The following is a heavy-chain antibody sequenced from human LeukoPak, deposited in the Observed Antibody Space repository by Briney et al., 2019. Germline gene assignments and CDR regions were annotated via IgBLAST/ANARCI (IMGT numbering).Heavy chain of an antibody. J-gene: IGHJ6*04. V-gene: IGHV3-33*01. CDR3: ARDPEMVRGVITNYYYGMDV. CDR1: GFTFSSYG. CDR2: IWYDGSNK. D-gene: IGHD3-10*01. Sequence: PGGSLRLSCAASGFTFSSYGMPWVRQAPGKGLEWVAVIWYDGSNKYYADSVKGRFTISRDNSKNTLYLQMNSLRAEDTAVYYCARDPEMVRGVITNYYYGMDVWGKGTTVTVSS.